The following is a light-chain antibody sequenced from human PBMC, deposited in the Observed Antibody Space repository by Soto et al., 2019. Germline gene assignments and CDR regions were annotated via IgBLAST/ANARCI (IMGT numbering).Light chain of an antibody. CDR1: QTISSW. CDR2: KAS. Sequence: DIQMTQSPSTLSGSVGDRVTITCRASQTISSWLAWYQQKPGKAPKLLIYKASTLKSGVPSRFSGSGSGTEFTLTISSLQPDDFAVYYCQQRTKWPGTFGQGTKLEIK. J-gene: IGKJ2*01. CDR3: QQRTKWPGT. V-gene: IGKV1-5*03.